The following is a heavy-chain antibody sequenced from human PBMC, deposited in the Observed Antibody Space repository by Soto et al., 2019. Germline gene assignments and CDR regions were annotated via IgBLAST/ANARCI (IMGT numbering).Heavy chain of an antibody. J-gene: IGHJ5*02. CDR3: AKGMVPDQ. V-gene: IGHV3-23*01. CDR1: GFSFRQYA. D-gene: IGHD6-13*01. CDR2: ITATGT. Sequence: EVHLLESGGGFVQPGGSLRLSCAASGFSFRQYAMIWVRQAPGKGLEWVSAITATGTHYADSVKGRFTISRDSSKSTLYLDINNLRGEDTAVYYCAKGMVPDQWGQGTLITVSS.